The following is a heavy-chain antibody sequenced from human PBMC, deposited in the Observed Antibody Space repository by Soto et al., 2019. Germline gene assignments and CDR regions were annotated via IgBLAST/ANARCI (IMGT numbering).Heavy chain of an antibody. V-gene: IGHV3-23*01. CDR2: ISASGGST. J-gene: IGHJ4*02. Sequence: GGSLGLSCAASGFSFSSWAVSWVRQAPGKGLEWVSAISASGGSTYFADSVKGRFTISRDNSKNTLYLQMNNLGAEDTAVYYCAKGSSAWYWRFDYWGQGTLVTVSS. D-gene: IGHD6-19*01. CDR3: AKGSSAWYWRFDY. CDR1: GFSFSSWA.